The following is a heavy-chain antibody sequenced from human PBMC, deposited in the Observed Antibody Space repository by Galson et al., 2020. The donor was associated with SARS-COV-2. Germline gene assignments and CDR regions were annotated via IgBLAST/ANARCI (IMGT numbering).Heavy chain of an antibody. CDR3: ARGAAVAIDLSYFDH. D-gene: IGHD6-19*01. J-gene: IGHJ4*02. V-gene: IGHV4-39*02. CDR2: MYYTGST. Sequence: ASETLSLTCTLSGGSISNSVDNWGWIRQPPGKGLEWIGSMYYTGSTYYNPSLKSRVSISLDTSRNQFSLRLSSVTAADTAVYYCARGAAVAIDLSYFDHWGQGTLVTVSS. CDR1: GGSISNSVDN.